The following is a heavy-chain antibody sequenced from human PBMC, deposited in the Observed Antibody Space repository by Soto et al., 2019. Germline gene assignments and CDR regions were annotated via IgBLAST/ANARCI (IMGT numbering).Heavy chain of an antibody. CDR3: ATTYYDILTGYPILPTPDY. J-gene: IGHJ4*02. Sequence: GGSLRLSCAASGFTFSSYGMHWVRQAPGKGLEWVAVISYDGSNKYYADSVKGRFTISRDNSRNTLYLQMNSLRAEDTAVYYCATTYYDILTGYPILPTPDYWGQGTQVTVSS. V-gene: IGHV3-30*03. CDR1: GFTFSSYG. D-gene: IGHD3-9*01. CDR2: ISYDGSNK.